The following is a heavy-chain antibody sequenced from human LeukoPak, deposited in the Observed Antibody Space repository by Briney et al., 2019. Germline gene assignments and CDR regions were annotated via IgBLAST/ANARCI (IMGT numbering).Heavy chain of an antibody. CDR1: GFTFSSYA. D-gene: IGHD5-18*01. V-gene: IGHV3-23*01. J-gene: IGHJ3*02. CDR2: ISGSGGST. CDR3: ANTIQLWSNPDAFDI. Sequence: GGSLRLSCAASGFTFSSYAMSWVRQAPGKGLEWASAISGSGGSTYYADSVKGRFTISRDNSKNTLYLQMNSLRAEDTAVYYCANTIQLWSNPDAFDIWGQGTMVTVSS.